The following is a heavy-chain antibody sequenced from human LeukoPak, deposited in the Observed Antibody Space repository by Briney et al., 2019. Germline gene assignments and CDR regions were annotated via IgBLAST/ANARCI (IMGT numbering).Heavy chain of an antibody. CDR1: GFIFGNSI. CDR3: ASERFY. V-gene: IGHV3-21*01. Sequence: PGGSLRLSCAASGFIFGNSIMNWVRQAPGKGLEWVSSISTSSSYIYYADSVKGRFTISRDNAKNSLYLQMNSLTAEDTAVYYCASERFYWGQGTLVTVSS. CDR2: ISTSSSYI. J-gene: IGHJ4*02. D-gene: IGHD3-3*01.